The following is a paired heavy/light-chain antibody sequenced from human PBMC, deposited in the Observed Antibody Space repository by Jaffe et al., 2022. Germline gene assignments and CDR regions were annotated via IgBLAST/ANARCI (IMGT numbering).Light chain of an antibody. CDR2: GAS. CDR3: QQYNNWPPLT. V-gene: IGKV3-15*01. Sequence: EIVMTQYPATLSVSPGERATLSCRASQSVSSNLAWYQQKPGQAPRLLIYGASTRATGIPARFSGSGSGTEFTLTISSLQSEDFAVYYCQQYNNWPPLTFGGGTKVEIK. CDR1: QSVSSN. J-gene: IGKJ4*01.
Heavy chain of an antibody. D-gene: IGHD1-26*01. CDR1: GFTFDDYA. CDR2: ISWDGGST. V-gene: IGHV3-43D*04. Sequence: EVQLMESGGVVVQPGGSLRLSCAASGFTFDDYALHWVRQAPGKGLEWVSLISWDGGSTYYADSVRGRFTISRDHSKKSLYLQMNSLGVEDTALYYCAKALSGSYRYYFDSWGQGTLVTVSS. CDR3: AKALSGSYRYYFDS. J-gene: IGHJ4*02.